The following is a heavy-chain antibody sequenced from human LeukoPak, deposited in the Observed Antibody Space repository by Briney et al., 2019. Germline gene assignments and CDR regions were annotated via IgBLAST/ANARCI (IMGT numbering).Heavy chain of an antibody. D-gene: IGHD6-19*01. V-gene: IGHV3-21*04. J-gene: IGHJ3*02. CDR3: AKDRTVFWGYSSGWSAFDI. CDR2: ISSSSSYI. CDR1: GFTFSSYS. Sequence: GGSLRLSCAASGFTFSSYSMNWVHQAPGKGLEWVSSISSSSSYIYYADSVKGRFTISRDNSKNTLYLQMNSLRAEDTAVYYCAKDRTVFWGYSSGWSAFDIWGQGTMVTVSS.